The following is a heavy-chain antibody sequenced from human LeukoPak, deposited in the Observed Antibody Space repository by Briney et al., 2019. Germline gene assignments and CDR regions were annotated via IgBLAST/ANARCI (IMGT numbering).Heavy chain of an antibody. J-gene: IGHJ4*02. CDR3: ARSPPSGPPRYYFDY. Sequence: SVKVSCKASGYTFTSYYMHWVRQAPGQGLEWMGGIIPIFGTANYAQKFQGRVTITADESTSTAYMELSSLRSEDTAVYYCARSPPSGPPRYYFDYWGQGTLVTVSS. CDR1: GYTFTSYY. D-gene: IGHD6-19*01. V-gene: IGHV1-69*13. CDR2: IIPIFGTA.